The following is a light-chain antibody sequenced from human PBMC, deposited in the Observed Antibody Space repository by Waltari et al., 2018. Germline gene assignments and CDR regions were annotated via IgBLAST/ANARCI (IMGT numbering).Light chain of an antibody. CDR3: SSYAGSNNLV. CDR1: SSDVGVYNY. J-gene: IGLJ2*01. V-gene: IGLV2-8*01. Sequence: QSALTQPPSASGSPGQSVTISCTGTSSDVGVYNYVSWYQQHPGKAPKLMIYEVSKRPSGVPDRFSGSKSGNTVSLTVSGLQAEDEADYYCSSYAGSNNLVFGGGTKLTVL. CDR2: EVS.